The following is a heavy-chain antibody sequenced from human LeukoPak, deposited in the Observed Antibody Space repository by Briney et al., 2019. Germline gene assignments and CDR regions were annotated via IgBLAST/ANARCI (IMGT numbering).Heavy chain of an antibody. J-gene: IGHJ5*02. CDR1: GYTFTSYY. Sequence: ASVKVSCKASGYTFTSYYMHWVRQAPGQGLEWMGIINPSGGSTSYAQKFQGRVTMTRDTSTSTVYMELSSLRSEDTAVYYCARDWGTYYGAGEVNWFDPWGQGTLVTVSS. D-gene: IGHD3-10*01. CDR3: ARDWGTYYGAGEVNWFDP. V-gene: IGHV1-46*01. CDR2: INPSGGST.